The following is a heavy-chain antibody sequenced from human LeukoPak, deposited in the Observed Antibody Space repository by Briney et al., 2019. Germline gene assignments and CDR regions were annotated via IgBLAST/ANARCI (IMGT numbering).Heavy chain of an antibody. Sequence: GGSLRLSCAASGFTFSSYWMSWVRQAPGKGLEWVANIKQDGSEKYYVDSVKGRFTISRDNAKNSLYLQMNSLRAEDTALYYWAKGGGTGGYYYYGMAVWGQGTTVTVPS. V-gene: IGHV3-7*03. CDR2: IKQDGSEK. CDR3: AKGGGTGGYYYYGMAV. CDR1: GFTFSSYW. J-gene: IGHJ6*02. D-gene: IGHD7-27*01.